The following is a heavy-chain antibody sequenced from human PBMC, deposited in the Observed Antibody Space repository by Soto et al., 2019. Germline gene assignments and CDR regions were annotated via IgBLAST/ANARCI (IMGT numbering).Heavy chain of an antibody. CDR3: VRSGTARLLRHSWFDT. CDR1: GFTFNTYD. J-gene: IGHJ5*02. V-gene: IGHV3-21*01. D-gene: IGHD2-21*01. CDR2: ITTSSAYI. Sequence: EVQLVESGGGLVKPGGSLRLSCAASGFTFNTYDMNWVRQAPGKGLEWVSSITTSSAYIYYADSLKGRITIFRDNAKNSLFLQMNTLRAEDTALYYCVRSGTARLLRHSWFDTWGQGTLVTVSS.